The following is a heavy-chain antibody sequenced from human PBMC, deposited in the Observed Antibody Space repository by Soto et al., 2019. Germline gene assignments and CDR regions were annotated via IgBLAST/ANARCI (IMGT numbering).Heavy chain of an antibody. CDR3: ARGSYSSSWYGGRNYYYGMDV. D-gene: IGHD6-13*01. J-gene: IGHJ6*02. CDR2: ISYDGSNK. V-gene: IGHV3-30-3*01. Sequence: GGSLRLSCAASGFTFSSYAMHWVRQAPGKGLEWVAVISYDGSNKYYADSVKGRFTISRDNSKNTLYLQMNSLRAEDTAVYYCARGSYSSSWYGGRNYYYGMDVWGQGTTVTVSS. CDR1: GFTFSSYA.